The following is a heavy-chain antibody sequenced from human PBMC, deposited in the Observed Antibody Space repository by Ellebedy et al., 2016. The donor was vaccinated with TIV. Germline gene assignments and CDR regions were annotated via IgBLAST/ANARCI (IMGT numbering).Heavy chain of an antibody. D-gene: IGHD1-26*01. J-gene: IGHJ4*02. CDR1: GYSIHNGYY. CDR3: ARDRVGATIPTFEY. V-gene: IGHV4-38-2*02. Sequence: MPSETLSLTCTVSGYSIHNGYYWGWVRQPPGKRLEWIGSSFYSGRTYYNPSLKSRVTIAVDTSKNQFSLKLSSVTAADTAVYYCARDRVGATIPTFEYWGQGTLVTVSP. CDR2: SFYSGRT.